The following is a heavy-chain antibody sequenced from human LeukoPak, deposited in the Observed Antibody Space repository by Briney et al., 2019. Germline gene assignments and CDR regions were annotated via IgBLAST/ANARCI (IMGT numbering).Heavy chain of an antibody. CDR1: GYTFTSHY. CDR3: ARDFADYGDWFDP. J-gene: IGHJ5*02. D-gene: IGHD4-17*01. Sequence: ASVKVSCKASGYTFTSHYMHWVRQAPGQGLEWMGLINPSGSSTLYAQKFQGRVTMTRDTSISTAYMELSRLRSDDTAVYYCARDFADYGDWFDPWGQGTLVTVSS. CDR2: INPSGSST. V-gene: IGHV1-2*06.